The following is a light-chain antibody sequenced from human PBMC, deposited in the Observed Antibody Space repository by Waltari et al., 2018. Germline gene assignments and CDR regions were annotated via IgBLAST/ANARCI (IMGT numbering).Light chain of an antibody. CDR2: GAS. CDR1: QTFSSSY. J-gene: IGKJ4*01. V-gene: IGKV3-20*01. CDR3: QHYGTSPPLT. Sequence: EIVLTQAQGTLSLSQGERATLSCRASQTFSSSYLAWYQQKPGQAPRLLIYGASTRAAGCPVRFSGSGSGTDFTLTISRLEPEDFAVYYCQHYGTSPPLTFGGGTKVEIK.